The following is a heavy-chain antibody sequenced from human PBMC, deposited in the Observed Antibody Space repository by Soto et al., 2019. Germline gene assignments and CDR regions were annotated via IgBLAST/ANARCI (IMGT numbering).Heavy chain of an antibody. CDR1: RFTFSNYA. D-gene: IGHD1-20*01. J-gene: IGHJ4*02. V-gene: IGHV3-23*01. Sequence: GGSLRLSCAASRFTFSNYAINWFRQAPGKGLEWVSAIDSDGKTYYADSVKGRFTISRDNSKNTLFLQMNSLRADDTAVYYCAKTIRGTPWDYFSSCGQRTLVTVSS. CDR3: AKTIRGTPWDYFSS. CDR2: IDSDGKT.